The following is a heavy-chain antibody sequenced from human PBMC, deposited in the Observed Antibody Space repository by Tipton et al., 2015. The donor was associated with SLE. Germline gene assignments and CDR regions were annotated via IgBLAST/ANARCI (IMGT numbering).Heavy chain of an antibody. J-gene: IGHJ6*03. D-gene: IGHD6-13*01. CDR2: INHSGST. V-gene: IGHV4-34*01. CDR3: ARGSGRYSSSWYFFYYYMDV. CDR1: GGSFSGYY. Sequence: TLSLTCAVYGGSFSGYYWSWIRQSPGKGLEWIGDINHSGSTNYNPSLKSRVTISADTSKNQFSLKLNSVTAADTAVYYCARGSGRYSSSWYFFYYYMDVWGKGTTVTVSS.